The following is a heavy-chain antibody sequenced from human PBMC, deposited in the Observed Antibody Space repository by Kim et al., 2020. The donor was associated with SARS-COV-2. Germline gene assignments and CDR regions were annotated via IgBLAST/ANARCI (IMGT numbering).Heavy chain of an antibody. J-gene: IGHJ6*02. CDR1: GFTFSSYS. CDR2: ISSSSSYI. CDR3: ARDSPGDYYYYGMDV. V-gene: IGHV3-21*01. D-gene: IGHD4-17*01. Sequence: GGSLRLSCAASGFTFSSYSMNWVRQAPGKGLEWVSSISSSSSYIYYADSVKGRFTISRNNAKNSLYLQMNSLRAEDTAVYYCARDSPGDYYYYGMDVWGQGTTVTVSS.